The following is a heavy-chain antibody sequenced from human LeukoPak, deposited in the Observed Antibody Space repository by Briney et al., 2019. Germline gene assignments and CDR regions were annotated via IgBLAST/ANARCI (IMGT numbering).Heavy chain of an antibody. CDR3: ARITDGSLDY. V-gene: IGHV1-69*04. D-gene: IGHD3-10*01. Sequence: SVKVSCKASGGTFSSYAISWVRQAPGQGLEWMGRFIPILGIANYAQKFQGRVTITADKSTSTAYMELSSLRSEDTAVYYCARITDGSLDYWGQGTLVTVSS. CDR1: GGTFSSYA. CDR2: FIPILGIA. J-gene: IGHJ4*02.